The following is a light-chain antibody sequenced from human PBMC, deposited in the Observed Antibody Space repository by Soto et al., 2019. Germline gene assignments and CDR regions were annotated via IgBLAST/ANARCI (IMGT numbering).Light chain of an antibody. CDR2: GAS. Sequence: EIVMTQSPATLSVSPGERATLSCRASQSVSSNLAWYQQTPGQAPRLLIYGASTRANGIPARFSGSGSGTEFTLTISSLQSEDFAVYYCQQYNNWPPWTFGQGTKVEIK. J-gene: IGKJ1*01. CDR1: QSVSSN. CDR3: QQYNNWPPWT. V-gene: IGKV3-15*01.